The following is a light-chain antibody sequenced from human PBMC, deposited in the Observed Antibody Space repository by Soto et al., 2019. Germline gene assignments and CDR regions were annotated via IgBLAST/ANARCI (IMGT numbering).Light chain of an antibody. J-gene: IGKJ3*01. CDR1: QSISSN. CDR3: QQSYSTPLFT. Sequence: DIQMTQSPSSLSASVGDRVTITCRASQSISSNLKWYQQKPRKAPKLLIYAASSLQSGVPSRFSGSGSGTDFTLTISSLQPEDFATYYCQQSYSTPLFTFGPGTKVDIK. V-gene: IGKV1-39*01. CDR2: AAS.